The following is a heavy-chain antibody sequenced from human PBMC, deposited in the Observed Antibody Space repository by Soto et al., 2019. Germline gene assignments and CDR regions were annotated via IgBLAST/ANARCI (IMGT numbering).Heavy chain of an antibody. J-gene: IGHJ4*02. D-gene: IGHD6-13*01. CDR1: GGTFSSCR. V-gene: IGHV1-69*13. Sequence: GASVKVSCKASGGTFSSCRSNWVRQAPGQGLEWVGGIVPIYRTADYAQKFQGRVTITADESARTSYMELRSLKSQDTAVYYCVRDSGAKLSSSWGQGTLVTVSS. CDR3: VRDSGAKLSSS. CDR2: IVPIYRTA.